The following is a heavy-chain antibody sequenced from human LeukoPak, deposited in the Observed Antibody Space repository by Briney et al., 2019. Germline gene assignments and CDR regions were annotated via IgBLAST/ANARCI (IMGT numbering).Heavy chain of an antibody. CDR3: ARLLAAAGALRH. J-gene: IGHJ1*01. V-gene: IGHV5-51*01. D-gene: IGHD6-13*01. CDR1: GYSFSSYW. Sequence: PGESLKISCKGSGYSFSSYWIGWVRQMPGKGLEWMGIIYPGDSDTRYSPSFQGQVTISADKSISTAYLQWSSLKASYTAIYYCARLLAAAGALRHWGQGTLVTVSS. CDR2: IYPGDSDT.